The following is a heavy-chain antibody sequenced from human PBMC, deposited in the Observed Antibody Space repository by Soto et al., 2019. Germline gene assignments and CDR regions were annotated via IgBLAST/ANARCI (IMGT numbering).Heavy chain of an antibody. D-gene: IGHD3-22*01. CDR3: ARGNPIFDSSGLAFDY. J-gene: IGHJ4*02. CDR1: GGSISSHSNY. CDR2: IYYDGRT. V-gene: IGHV4-31*03. Sequence: QLHLQESGPGLVKPSQTLSLTCTVSGGSISSHSNYWSWIRQHPGKGLEWIGYIYYDGRTYFNPSLPSRLSMSVDTSENQFSLKLSSLTAADTAVYFCARGNPIFDSSGLAFDYWGPGTLVTVSS.